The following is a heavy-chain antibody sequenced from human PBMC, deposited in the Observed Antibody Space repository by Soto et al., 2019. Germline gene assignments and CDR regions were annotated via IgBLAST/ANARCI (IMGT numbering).Heavy chain of an antibody. CDR1: GGTFSSYA. D-gene: IGHD6-13*01. Sequence: QVQLVQSGAEVKKPGSSVKVSCKASGGTFSSYAISWVRQAPGQGLEWMGGIIPIFGTATYAQKFQGRVTITADESTSTAYMELSSLRSEDTAVYYCARVGIAAAGTFVDWFEPWGQGTLVTVSS. CDR2: IIPIFGTA. J-gene: IGHJ5*02. CDR3: ARVGIAAAGTFVDWFEP. V-gene: IGHV1-69*12.